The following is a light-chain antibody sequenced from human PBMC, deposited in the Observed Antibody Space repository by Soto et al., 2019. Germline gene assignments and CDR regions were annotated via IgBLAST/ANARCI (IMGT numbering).Light chain of an antibody. CDR2: SAS. CDR1: QSIGNY. V-gene: IGKV1-39*01. J-gene: IGKJ5*01. Sequence: DIQMTQSPSSLSASIGDRVTLTCRSSQSIGNYLNWYQQKPGKAPSLLIHSASTLQSGVPSRFSGSGSGTDFTFTISGLQPDDVATYYCQASYSTPRTFGQGTRLE. CDR3: QASYSTPRT.